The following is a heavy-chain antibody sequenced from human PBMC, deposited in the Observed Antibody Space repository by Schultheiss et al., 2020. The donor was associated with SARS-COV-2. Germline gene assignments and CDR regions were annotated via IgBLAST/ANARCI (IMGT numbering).Heavy chain of an antibody. V-gene: IGHV3-23*01. CDR3: AKDLDYGDYGKASFYGMDV. CDR2: ISGSGGST. CDR1: GFTFSSYS. Sequence: GGSLRLSCAASGFTFSSYSMNWVRQAPGKGLEWVSAISGSGGSTYYADSVKGRFTISRDNSKNTLYLQMNSLRAEDTAVYYCAKDLDYGDYGKASFYGMDVWGQGTTVTVSS. D-gene: IGHD4-17*01. J-gene: IGHJ6*02.